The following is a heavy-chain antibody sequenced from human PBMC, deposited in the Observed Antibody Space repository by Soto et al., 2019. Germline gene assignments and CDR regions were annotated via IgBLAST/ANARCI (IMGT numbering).Heavy chain of an antibody. CDR3: ATEQELREGWYFDL. V-gene: IGHV3-66*01. D-gene: IGHD4-4*01. CDR2: IYSGGST. J-gene: IGHJ2*01. Sequence: EVQLVESGGGLVQPGGSLRLSCAASGFTVSSNYMSWVRQAPGKGLEWGSVIYSGGSTYYADYVKGRCTISRDNSKNTLYLQMNSTRAEDTAVYYCATEQELREGWYFDLWGRGTLGTVSS. CDR1: GFTVSSNY.